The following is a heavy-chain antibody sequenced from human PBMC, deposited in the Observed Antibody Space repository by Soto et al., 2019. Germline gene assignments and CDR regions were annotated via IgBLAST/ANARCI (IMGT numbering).Heavy chain of an antibody. V-gene: IGHV1-69*13. D-gene: IGHD3-10*01. CDR3: ARDNPAGSSPSLDY. J-gene: IGHJ4*02. CDR1: GGTVSSYA. CDR2: IIPIFGTA. Sequence: GXSVKVSCKASGGTVSSYAISWVRQAPGQGLEWMGGIIPIFGTANYAQKFQGRVTITADESTSTAYMELSSLRSEDTAVYYCARDNPAGSSPSLDYWGQATLVTVSS.